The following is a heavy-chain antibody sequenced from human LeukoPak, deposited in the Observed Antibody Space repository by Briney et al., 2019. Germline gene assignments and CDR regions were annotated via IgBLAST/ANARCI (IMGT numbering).Heavy chain of an antibody. CDR3: ARAGYSNPDY. Sequence: PSETLSLTCAVSGGSFSGYYWSWIRQPPGKGLEWIGEINHSGSTNYNPSLKSRVTISVDTSKNQFSLMLSSVTAADTAVYYCARAGYSNPDYWGQGTLVTVSS. CDR1: GGSFSGYY. J-gene: IGHJ4*02. D-gene: IGHD6-13*01. CDR2: INHSGST. V-gene: IGHV4-34*01.